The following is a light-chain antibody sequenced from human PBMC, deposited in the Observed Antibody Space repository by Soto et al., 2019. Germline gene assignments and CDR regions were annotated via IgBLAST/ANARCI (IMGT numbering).Light chain of an antibody. CDR3: QQYNNWPWT. J-gene: IGKJ1*01. Sequence: EIVMTHSPATLSVSPGERATLSCRASQRVGSNLAWYQQKPGQAPRLLVYGASTRATGIPVRYSGSGSGTEFTLTINSLQSEDVAVYYCQQYNNWPWTFAQGTKV. CDR2: GAS. CDR1: QRVGSN. V-gene: IGKV3-15*01.